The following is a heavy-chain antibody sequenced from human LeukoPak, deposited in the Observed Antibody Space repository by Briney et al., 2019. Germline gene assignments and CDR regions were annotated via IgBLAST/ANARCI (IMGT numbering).Heavy chain of an antibody. CDR1: GGSISSS. Sequence: SETLSLTCTVPGGSISSSWSWIRQPAGQGLEWIGRIYGSGTTTYNPTLTPRVSMSIFTSKNQCSLKLMSVTAADTAVYYCARHLRRDSSGYRYYYYYMDVWGKGTTVTISS. D-gene: IGHD3-22*01. V-gene: IGHV4-4*07. CDR2: IYGSGTT. J-gene: IGHJ6*03. CDR3: ARHLRRDSSGYRYYYYYMDV.